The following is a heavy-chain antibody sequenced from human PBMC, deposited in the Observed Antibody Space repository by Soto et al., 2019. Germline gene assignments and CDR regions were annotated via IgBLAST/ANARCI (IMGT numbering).Heavy chain of an antibody. V-gene: IGHV1-69*12. CDR2: IIPIFGTA. D-gene: IGHD3-22*01. CDR1: GGTFSSYA. Sequence: QVQLVQSGAEVKKPGSSVKVSCKASGGTFSSYAISWVRQAPGQGLEWMGGIIPIFGTANYAQKFQGRVTITADESPSTAYRELSSLRSEDTAVYYCASRGDYYDSSGYPSYWYFDLWGRGTLVTVSS. J-gene: IGHJ2*01. CDR3: ASRGDYYDSSGYPSYWYFDL.